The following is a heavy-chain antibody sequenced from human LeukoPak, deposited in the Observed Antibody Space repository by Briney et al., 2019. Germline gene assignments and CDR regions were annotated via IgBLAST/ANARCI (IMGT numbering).Heavy chain of an antibody. J-gene: IGHJ6*03. CDR3: TGGSDEVLSGEYYYYMDV. Sequence: GGSLRLSCTASGFTTHYWLNWVRQSPGKGLEWVANIDRDGRVQHYVDSVEGRFTISRDSAKNSLALQMHSLRAEDTAVYYCTGGSDEVLSGEYYYYMDVWGTGTTVTVSS. V-gene: IGHV3-7*01. CDR1: GFTTHYW. D-gene: IGHD2/OR15-2a*01. CDR2: IDRDGRVQ.